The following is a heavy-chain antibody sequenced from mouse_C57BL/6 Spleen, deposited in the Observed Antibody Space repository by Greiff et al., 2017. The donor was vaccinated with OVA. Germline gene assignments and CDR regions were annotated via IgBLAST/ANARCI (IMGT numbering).Heavy chain of an antibody. CDR1: GFNIKDDY. CDR2: IDPENGDT. D-gene: IGHD2-5*01. Sequence: VQLQQSGAELVRPGASVKLSCTASGFNIKDDYMHWVKQRPEQGLEWIGWIDPENGDTEYASKFQGKATITADTSSNTAYLQLSSLTSEDTAVYYCTTNSNYGDYAVDYWGQGTSVTVSS. V-gene: IGHV14-4*01. J-gene: IGHJ4*01. CDR3: TTNSNYGDYAVDY.